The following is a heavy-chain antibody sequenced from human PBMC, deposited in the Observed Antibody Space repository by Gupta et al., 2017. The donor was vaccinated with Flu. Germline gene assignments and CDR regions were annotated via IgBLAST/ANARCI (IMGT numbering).Heavy chain of an antibody. CDR3: AKDLTQYWIQSWLHPVDY. V-gene: IGHV3-30*18. CDR2: ISYDGNNK. Sequence: QVQLVESGGGVVQPGRSLRLSCAASGFSFNSYGMHWVRQAPGKGLEWVAVISYDGNNKHYADSVKGRFTISRDNFKDTLYLQMNSLRAEDTAVYYCAKDLTQYWIQSWLHPVDYWGQGILVTVSS. J-gene: IGHJ4*02. D-gene: IGHD5-18*01. CDR1: GFSFNSYG.